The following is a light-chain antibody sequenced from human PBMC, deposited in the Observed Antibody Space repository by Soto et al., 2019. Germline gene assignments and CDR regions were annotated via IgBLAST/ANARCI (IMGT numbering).Light chain of an antibody. CDR1: QSVSSN. CDR2: GAS. J-gene: IGKJ4*01. Sequence: EIVMTQSPATLSVSPGERATHSCRASQSVSSNLAWYQQKPGQAPRLLIYGASTRATGIPARFSGSGSGTEFTLTISSLQSEDFAVYYYQQYNNSPLTLGGGTQVEIK. V-gene: IGKV3-15*01. CDR3: QQYNNSPLT.